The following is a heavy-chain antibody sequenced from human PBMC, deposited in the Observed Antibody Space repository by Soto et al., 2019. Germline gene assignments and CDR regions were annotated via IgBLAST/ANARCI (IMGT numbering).Heavy chain of an antibody. Sequence: GGSLRLSCTASGFIFNNYAKNWVRQASGKGLELVSVISGSGGSTNYADSVKGRFTISRDNSKNTLYLEMDSLRVEDTAVYYCAKSGVLVKSNKEKYQLLFSPNYYMDVWGKGTTVTVSS. V-gene: IGHV3-23*01. CDR3: AKSGVLVKSNKEKYQLLFSPNYYMDV. CDR2: ISGSGGST. CDR1: GFIFNNYA. J-gene: IGHJ6*03. D-gene: IGHD2-2*01.